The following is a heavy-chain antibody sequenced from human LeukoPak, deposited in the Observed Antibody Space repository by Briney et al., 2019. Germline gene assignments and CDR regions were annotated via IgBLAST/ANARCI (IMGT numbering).Heavy chain of an antibody. D-gene: IGHD2-15*01. V-gene: IGHV3-33*01. J-gene: IGHJ6*02. CDR2: IWYDGSNK. Sequence: PGGSLRLSCAASGFTFSSYGMHWVRQAPGKGLEWVAVIWYDGSNKYYADSAKGRFTISRDNSKNTLYLQMNSLRAEDTAVYYCARDRTYCSGGSCYYYYYGMDVWGQGTTVTVSS. CDR1: GFTFSSYG. CDR3: ARDRTYCSGGSCYYYYYGMDV.